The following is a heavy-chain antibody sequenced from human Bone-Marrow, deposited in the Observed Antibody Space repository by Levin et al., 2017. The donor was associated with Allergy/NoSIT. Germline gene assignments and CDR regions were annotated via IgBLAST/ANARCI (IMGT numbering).Heavy chain of an antibody. CDR2: IYHSGST. J-gene: IGHJ4*02. V-gene: IGHV4-4*02. D-gene: IGHD6-19*01. Sequence: KASETLSLTCAVSGGSISSTNWWTWVRQTPGKGLEWIGEIYHSGSTNYNPSLKSRVTISVDKSKNQFSLNLSSVTAADTAVYYCAGTPYSSGWFTHFDYWGQGTLVTVSS. CDR3: AGTPYSSGWFTHFDY. CDR1: GGSISSTNW.